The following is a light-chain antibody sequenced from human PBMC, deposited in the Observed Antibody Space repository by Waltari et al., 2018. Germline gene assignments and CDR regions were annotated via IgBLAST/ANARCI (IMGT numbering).Light chain of an antibody. V-gene: IGKV3-15*01. CDR2: GAS. J-gene: IGKJ4*01. CDR1: QSVSTN. Sequence: EIVVTQSAATLSVSPGERATLSCRASQSVSTNFAWYQQKPGQAPRLLIYGASTRATGIPARFSGSGSGTEFTLTISSLQSEDFAVYYCQQYNKWPLSFGGGTKVEIK. CDR3: QQYNKWPLS.